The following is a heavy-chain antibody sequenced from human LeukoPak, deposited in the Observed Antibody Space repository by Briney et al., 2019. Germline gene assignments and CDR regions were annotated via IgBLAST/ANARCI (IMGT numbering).Heavy chain of an antibody. CDR1: GGTFSSYA. CDR3: ARELNPSPGGYFPIDY. V-gene: IGHV1-69*04. CDR2: IIPILGIA. Sequence: ASVKVSCKASGGTFSSYAISWVRQAPGQGLEWMGRIIPILGIANYAQKFQGRVTITAEKSTSTAYMELSSLRSEDTAVYYCARELNPSPGGYFPIDYWGQGTLVTVSS. D-gene: IGHD3-9*01. J-gene: IGHJ4*02.